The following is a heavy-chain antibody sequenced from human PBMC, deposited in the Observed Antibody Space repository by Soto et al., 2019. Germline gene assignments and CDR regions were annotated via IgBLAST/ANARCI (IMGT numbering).Heavy chain of an antibody. CDR3: ARESEDLTSNFDY. V-gene: IGHV3-21*01. CDR1: GFTFTRYS. Sequence: GGSLRLSCAASGFTFTRYSMNWVHQAPGKGLEWVSSISSTTNYIYYADSMKGRFTVSRDNAKNSVYLEMNSLSAEDTALYYCARESEDLTSNFDYWGQGTLVTVSS. J-gene: IGHJ4*02. CDR2: ISSTTNYI.